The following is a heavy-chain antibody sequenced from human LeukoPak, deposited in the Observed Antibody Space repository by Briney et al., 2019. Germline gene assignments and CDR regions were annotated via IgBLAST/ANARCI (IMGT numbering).Heavy chain of an antibody. CDR2: IKQDGSEK. J-gene: IGHJ6*03. CDR3: ARELQYSSSSGGGYYYYMDV. D-gene: IGHD6-6*01. Sequence: PGGSLRLSCAASGFTFTSYAMSWVRQAPGKGLEWVANIKQDGSEKYYVDSVKGRFTISRDNAKNSLYLQMNSLRAEDTAVYYCARELQYSSSSGGGYYYYMDVWGKGTTVTVSS. CDR1: GFTFTSYA. V-gene: IGHV3-7*01.